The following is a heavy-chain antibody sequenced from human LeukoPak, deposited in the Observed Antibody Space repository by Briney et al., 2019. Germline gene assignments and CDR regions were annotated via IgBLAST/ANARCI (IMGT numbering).Heavy chain of an antibody. J-gene: IGHJ6*02. CDR3: ARFPNTAMVMGLEYYYYGMDV. CDR2: IIPIFGTA. Sequence: SVKVSCKASGGTFSSYAISWVRQAPGQGLEWMGGIIPIFGTANYAQKFQGRVTITADESTSTAYMELSSLRSEDTAVYYCARFPNTAMVMGLEYYYYGMDVWGQGTTVTVSS. CDR1: GGTFSSYA. V-gene: IGHV1-69*13. D-gene: IGHD5-18*01.